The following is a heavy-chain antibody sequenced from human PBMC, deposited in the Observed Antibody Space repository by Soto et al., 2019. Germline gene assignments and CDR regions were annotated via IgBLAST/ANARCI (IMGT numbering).Heavy chain of an antibody. D-gene: IGHD3-3*01. CDR3: ARGVDGIVEAL. CDR2: IYYSGST. J-gene: IGHJ6*02. V-gene: IGHV4-30-4*01. CDR1: LSSISIDYDY. Sequence: SATXSLTCTVSLSSISIDYDYWSWIRQPPGKGLDWIGCIYYSGSTYYNPSLKSRFTISVDTSKNHFSLRLSSVTAEDTAVYYCARGVDGIVEALWGQGTTVTVSS.